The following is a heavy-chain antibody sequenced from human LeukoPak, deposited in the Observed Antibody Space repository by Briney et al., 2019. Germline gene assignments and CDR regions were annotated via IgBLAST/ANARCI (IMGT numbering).Heavy chain of an antibody. Sequence: SETLSLTCAVYGGSFSGYYWSWIRQPPGKGLEWIGEINHSGSTNYNPSLKSRVTISVDTSKNQFSLKLSSVTAADTAVYYCARTAYYYDSSGYYFDAFDIWGQGTMVTVSS. J-gene: IGHJ3*02. CDR1: GGSFSGYY. D-gene: IGHD3-22*01. CDR2: INHSGST. CDR3: ARTAYYYDSSGYYFDAFDI. V-gene: IGHV4-34*01.